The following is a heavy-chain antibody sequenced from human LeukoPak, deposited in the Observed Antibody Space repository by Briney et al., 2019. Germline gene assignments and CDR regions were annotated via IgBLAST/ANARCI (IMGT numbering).Heavy chain of an antibody. Sequence: SETLSLTCTVSGGSISGYYWSWIRQPPGKGLEWIGYIYYSGNTNYNPSLKSRLTISVDTSKNQFSLKLSSVTAADTAVYYCKGYTSCWHEIYWGQGTLVTVSS. CDR2: IYYSGNT. J-gene: IGHJ4*02. V-gene: IGHV4-59*01. CDR1: GGSISGYY. CDR3: KGYTSCWHEIY. D-gene: IGHD6-19*01.